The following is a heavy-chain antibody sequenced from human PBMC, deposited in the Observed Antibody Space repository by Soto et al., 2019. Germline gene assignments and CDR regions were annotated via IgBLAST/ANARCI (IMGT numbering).Heavy chain of an antibody. CDR1: GGSISSGGYY. J-gene: IGHJ5*02. V-gene: IGHV4-31*03. Sequence: QVQLQESGPGLVKPSQTLSLTCTVSGGSISSGGYYWSWIRQHPGKGLEWIGYIYYSGSTYYNPSLKSRVTISVDTSKNQFSLKLSSVTAADTAVYYCARERSVSSGYLDWFDPWGQGTLVTVSS. CDR2: IYYSGST. D-gene: IGHD3-22*01. CDR3: ARERSVSSGYLDWFDP.